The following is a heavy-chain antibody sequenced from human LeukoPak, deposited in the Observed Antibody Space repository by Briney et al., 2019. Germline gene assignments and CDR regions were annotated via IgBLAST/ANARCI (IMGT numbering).Heavy chain of an antibody. J-gene: IGHJ4*02. Sequence: GGSLRLSCAASGFTFSSYAMSWVRQAPGKGLEWVSAISGSGGSTYYADSVKGRFTISRDNSKNTLYLQMNSLRAEDTAVYYCAKDLFAGYYDSSGYSNFDFWGQGTLVTVSS. D-gene: IGHD3-22*01. V-gene: IGHV3-23*01. CDR2: ISGSGGST. CDR1: GFTFSSYA. CDR3: AKDLFAGYYDSSGYSNFDF.